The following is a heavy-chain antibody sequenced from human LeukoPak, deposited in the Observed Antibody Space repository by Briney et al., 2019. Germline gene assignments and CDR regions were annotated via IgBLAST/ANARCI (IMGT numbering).Heavy chain of an antibody. CDR1: GFTFSSYA. V-gene: IGHV3-64*01. J-gene: IGHJ3*02. CDR3: ARLSSGYDYDDAFDI. D-gene: IGHD5-12*01. Sequence: GGSLRLSCAAPGFTFSSYAMHWVRQAPGKGLEYVSAISSNGGSTYYANSVKGRFTISRDNSKNTLYLQMGSLRAEDMAVYYCARLSSGYDYDDAFDIWGQGTMVTVSS. CDR2: ISSNGGST.